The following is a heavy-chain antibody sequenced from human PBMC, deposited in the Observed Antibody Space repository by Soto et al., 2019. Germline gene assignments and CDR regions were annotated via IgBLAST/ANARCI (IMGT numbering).Heavy chain of an antibody. CDR1: GYPFTNSA. D-gene: IGHD3-3*01. V-gene: IGHV1-18*01. CDR3: ARDQGITTFGVYSMYYYGMDV. Sequence: SASGSCEASGYPFTNSATISPQQASAQVLECMGCIRTDNGNTDYVHHLEGRVSMTTDTSTSTAYMDLRSRRSDDTAAYYCARDQGITTFGVYSMYYYGMDVWGQGTTVTVSS. CDR2: IRTDNGNT. J-gene: IGHJ6*02.